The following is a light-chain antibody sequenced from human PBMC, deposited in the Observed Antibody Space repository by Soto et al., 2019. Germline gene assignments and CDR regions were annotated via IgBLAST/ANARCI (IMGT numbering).Light chain of an antibody. V-gene: IGKV3-20*01. CDR1: QSVSSSY. Sequence: EIVLTQSPGTLSLSPGERATLSCRSSQSVSSSYLAWYQQTPGQAPRLLIYGASSRPTGIPDRFSGSGSGTDFTLTISRLEPEDFAVYYCQQYGSSPLTFGGGTKVEIK. CDR2: GAS. J-gene: IGKJ4*01. CDR3: QQYGSSPLT.